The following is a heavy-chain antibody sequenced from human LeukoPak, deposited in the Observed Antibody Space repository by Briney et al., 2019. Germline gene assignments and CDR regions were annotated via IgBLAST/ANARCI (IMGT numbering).Heavy chain of an antibody. CDR3: ARWYTRGWTDYFDY. V-gene: IGHV3-7*01. Sequence: GGSLRLSCAASGFTFSYYWMSWVRQAPGKGLEWVAHINQDESQEYSVDSVKGRFTISRDNAKNSLYLQMDSLRAEDTAVYYCARWYTRGWTDYFDYWGQGTLVTVSS. J-gene: IGHJ4*02. D-gene: IGHD6-19*01. CDR2: INQDESQE. CDR1: GFTFSYYW.